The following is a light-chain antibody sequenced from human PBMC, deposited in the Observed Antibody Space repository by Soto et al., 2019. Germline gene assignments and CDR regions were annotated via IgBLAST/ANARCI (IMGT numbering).Light chain of an antibody. CDR3: QQRSNWPQFT. CDR1: QNVSTF. Sequence: EIVMTQSPATLSVSPGESATLSCRASQNVSTFLAWYQQKPGQAPRLLIYDASNRATGIPARFSGSGSGTDFTLTISSLEPEDFAVYYCQQRSNWPQFTFGPGTKVDIK. J-gene: IGKJ3*01. V-gene: IGKV3-11*01. CDR2: DAS.